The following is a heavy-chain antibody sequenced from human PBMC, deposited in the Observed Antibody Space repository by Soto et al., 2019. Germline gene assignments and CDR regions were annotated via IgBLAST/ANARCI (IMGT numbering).Heavy chain of an antibody. J-gene: IGHJ4*02. CDR1: GFTFSSYA. D-gene: IGHD1-26*01. CDR2: ISGSGSST. Sequence: TGGSLRLSCAASGFTFSSYAMNWVRQAPGKGLEWASGISGSGSSTNYADSVKGRFTISRDNSKNTLFLQMNSLRAEDTAVYYCAKFKLSRSSPSDYWGQGILVTVSS. CDR3: AKFKLSRSSPSDY. V-gene: IGHV3-23*01.